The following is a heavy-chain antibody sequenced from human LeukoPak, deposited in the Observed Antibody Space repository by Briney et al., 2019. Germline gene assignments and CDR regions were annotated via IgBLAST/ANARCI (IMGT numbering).Heavy chain of an antibody. D-gene: IGHD6-19*01. J-gene: IGHJ6*03. CDR2: IYTSGST. V-gene: IGHV4-4*07. Sequence: PSETLSLTCTVSGGSISSYYWSWIRQPAGKGLEWIGRIYTSGSTNYNPSLKSRVTISVDTSKNQFSLKLSSVTAADTAVYYCARGVDTGYSSGWYRGLDYYYYMDVWGKGTTVTVSS. CDR3: ARGVDTGYSSGWYRGLDYYYYMDV. CDR1: GGSISSYY.